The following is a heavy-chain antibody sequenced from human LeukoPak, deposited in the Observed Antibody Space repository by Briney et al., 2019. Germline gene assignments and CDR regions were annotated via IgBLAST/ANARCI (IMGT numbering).Heavy chain of an antibody. V-gene: IGHV3-30*03. CDR2: ISYDGSNK. CDR3: ARDPNWNDVTLFDY. Sequence: GRSLRLSCAASGFTFSSYGMHWVRQAPGKGLEWVAVISYDGSNKYYADSVKGRFTISRDNSKNTLYLQMNSLRAEDTAVYYCARDPNWNDVTLFDYWGQGTLVTVSS. J-gene: IGHJ4*02. D-gene: IGHD1-20*01. CDR1: GFTFSSYG.